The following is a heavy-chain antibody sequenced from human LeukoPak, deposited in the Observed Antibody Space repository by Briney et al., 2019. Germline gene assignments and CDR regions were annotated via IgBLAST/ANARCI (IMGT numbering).Heavy chain of an antibody. CDR2: INHSGST. V-gene: IGHV4-34*01. J-gene: IGHJ4*02. CDR1: GGSFSGYY. D-gene: IGHD2-15*01. CDR3: ARGYCSGGSCSTGGCFDY. Sequence: SETLSLTCAVYGGSFSGYYWSWIRQPPGKGREWIGEINHSGSTNYNPSLKSRVTISVDTSKNQFSLKLSSVTAADTAVYYCARGYCSGGSCSTGGCFDYWGQGTLVTVSS.